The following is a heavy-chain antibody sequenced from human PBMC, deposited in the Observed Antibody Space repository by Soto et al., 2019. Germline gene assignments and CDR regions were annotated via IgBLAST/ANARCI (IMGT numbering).Heavy chain of an antibody. CDR2: ISSSSSYI. CDR3: ARDHGPLRYFDWLSTLGNYGMDV. D-gene: IGHD3-9*01. CDR1: GFTFSSYS. Sequence: GGSLRLSCAASGFTFSSYSMNWVRQAPGKGLEWVSSISSSSSYIYYADSVKGRFTISRDNAKNSLYLQMNSLRAEDTAVYYCARDHGPLRYFDWLSTLGNYGMDVWGQGTTVTV. J-gene: IGHJ6*02. V-gene: IGHV3-21*01.